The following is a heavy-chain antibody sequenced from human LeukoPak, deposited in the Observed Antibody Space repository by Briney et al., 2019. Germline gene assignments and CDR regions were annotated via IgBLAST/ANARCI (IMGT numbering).Heavy chain of an antibody. J-gene: IGHJ4*02. CDR1: GFTFSSYW. CDR2: IKQDGSEK. Sequence: PGGSLRLSCAASGFTFSSYWMSWVRQAPGKGLEWVANIKQDGSEKYYVDSVNGRFTISRDNAKNSLYLQMNSLRAEDTAVYYCARDRHDYGDYFDYWGQGTLVTVSS. V-gene: IGHV3-7*01. CDR3: ARDRHDYGDYFDY. D-gene: IGHD4-17*01.